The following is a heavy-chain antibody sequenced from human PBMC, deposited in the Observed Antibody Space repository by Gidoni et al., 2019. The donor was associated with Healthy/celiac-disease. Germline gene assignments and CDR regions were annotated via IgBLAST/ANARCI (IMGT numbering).Heavy chain of an antibody. CDR2: IYYSGRT. J-gene: IGHJ4*02. CDR3: ARGDIVATIRSGGIDY. Sequence: QLQLQESGPGLVKPSETLSLTCTASGGSISSSSYSWGWNGQPPGKGLGWIGSIYYSGRTYHNPSLKSRVTISVDTSKNQFSRKLSSVTAADTAVYYCARGDIVATIRSGGIDYWGQGTLVTVSS. CDR1: GGSISSSSYS. D-gene: IGHD5-12*01. V-gene: IGHV4-39*01.